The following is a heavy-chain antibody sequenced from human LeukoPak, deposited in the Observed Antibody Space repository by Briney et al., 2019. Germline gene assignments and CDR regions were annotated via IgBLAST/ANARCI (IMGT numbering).Heavy chain of an antibody. J-gene: IGHJ6*02. Sequence: GASVTVSCKASGYTFTSYDINWVRQAPGQGLEWMGWMNPNSGNTGYAQKFQGRVTMTRNTSISTAYMELSSLRSEDTAVYYCARVVAATPEGYYYYYGMDVWGQGTTVTVSS. CDR2: MNPNSGNT. CDR1: GYTFTSYD. D-gene: IGHD2-15*01. V-gene: IGHV1-8*01. CDR3: ARVVAATPEGYYYYYGMDV.